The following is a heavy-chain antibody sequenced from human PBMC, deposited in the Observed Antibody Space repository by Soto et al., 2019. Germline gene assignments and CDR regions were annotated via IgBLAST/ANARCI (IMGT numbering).Heavy chain of an antibody. J-gene: IGHJ4*02. CDR3: ARPQGSGSYSPFDY. Sequence: GGSLRLSCAASGFTFSSYAMHWVRQAPGKGLEWVAVISYDGSNKYYADSVKGRFTISRDNSKNTLYLQMNSLRAEDTAVYYCARPQGSGSYSPFDYWGQGTLVTVSS. D-gene: IGHD3-10*01. CDR2: ISYDGSNK. CDR1: GFTFSSYA. V-gene: IGHV3-30-3*01.